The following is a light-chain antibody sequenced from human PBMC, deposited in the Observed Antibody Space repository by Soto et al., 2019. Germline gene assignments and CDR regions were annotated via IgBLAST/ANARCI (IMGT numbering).Light chain of an antibody. CDR3: QSYHSGNVV. J-gene: IGLJ2*01. Sequence: NFMLTQPHSVSESPGKTVTISCTRSRGSIASNYVQWYQQRPSSAPTPVIYEDNERPSGVPGRFSGSVDSSSNSASLTISGLKTDDEADYYCQSYHSGNVVFGGGTKLTVL. CDR1: RGSIASNY. CDR2: EDN. V-gene: IGLV6-57*04.